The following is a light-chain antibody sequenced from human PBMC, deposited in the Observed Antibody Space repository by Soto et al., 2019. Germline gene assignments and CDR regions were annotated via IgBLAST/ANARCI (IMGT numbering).Light chain of an antibody. CDR1: HGVSGW. CDR2: TVS. CDR3: QQGKTFPFT. J-gene: IGKJ3*01. Sequence: IQMTQSPSSVSASVGDTVTLSCQTSHGVSGWLAWYQQKPGKAPTLLIYTVSNLQSGVPSRFSGSGSGKDFSLIITNLQPEDFATYFCQQGKTFPFTFGPGTKVEVK. V-gene: IGKV1-12*01.